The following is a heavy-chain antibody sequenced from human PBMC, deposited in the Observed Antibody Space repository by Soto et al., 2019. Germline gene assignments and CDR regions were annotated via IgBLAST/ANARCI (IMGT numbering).Heavy chain of an antibody. CDR2: ISGGGGTT. CDR3: AKAMSTQSRPMNYFHY. J-gene: IGHJ4*02. V-gene: IGHV3-23*01. D-gene: IGHD6-6*01. CDR1: GFTFSNFA. Sequence: VQLLESGGGLVQPGGSLRLSCAASGFTFSNFAMSWVRKAPGKGLEWVSVISGGGGTTYYADSVKGRFTISRDNSQNTLYLQRNSLRAEGTALYYCAKAMSTQSRPMNYFHYWGQGSLVTVSS.